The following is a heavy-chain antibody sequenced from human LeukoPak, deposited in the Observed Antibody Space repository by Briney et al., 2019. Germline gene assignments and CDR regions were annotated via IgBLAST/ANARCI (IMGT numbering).Heavy chain of an antibody. CDR2: ISNSGTAI. V-gene: IGHV3-48*04. Sequence: GGSLRLSCAASGFPFSSYSMNWVRQAPGKGLEWVSYISNSGTAIYYADSVKGRFTISRDNAKSSLYLQMNSLRAEDTAVYYCARAGYSMDTEYFQHWGQGTLVTVSS. D-gene: IGHD5-18*01. CDR1: GFPFSSYS. CDR3: ARAGYSMDTEYFQH. J-gene: IGHJ1*01.